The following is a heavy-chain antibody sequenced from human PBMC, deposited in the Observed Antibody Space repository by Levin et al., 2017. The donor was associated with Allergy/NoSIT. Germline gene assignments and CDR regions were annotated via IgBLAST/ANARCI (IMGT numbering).Heavy chain of an antibody. CDR1: GGSISSYY. D-gene: IGHD3-10*01. CDR3: ARVFGRGAFDS. J-gene: IGHJ3*02. Sequence: KTGGSLRLSCTVSGGSISSYYWSWIRQPPGKGLEWIGYIYYSGSTNYNPSLKSRVTISVDTSKNQFSLKLSSVTAADTAVYYCARVFGRGAFDSWGQGTMVTVSS. CDR2: IYYSGST. V-gene: IGHV4-59*01.